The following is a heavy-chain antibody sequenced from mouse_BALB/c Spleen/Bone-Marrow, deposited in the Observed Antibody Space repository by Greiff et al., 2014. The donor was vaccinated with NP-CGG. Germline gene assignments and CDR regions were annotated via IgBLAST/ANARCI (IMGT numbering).Heavy chain of an antibody. V-gene: IGHV1-4*02. Sequence: QVQLQQSAAELARPGASVKMSCKASGYTFTTYTMHWLKQRPGQGLEWIGYINPSTGYSEYNQKFKGKTTLTTDKSSSTAYMQLSSLTSEDSAVYYCARKMDDSYGRLFDYWGQGTLVTVSA. J-gene: IGHJ3*01. CDR1: GYTFTTYT. CDR2: INPSTGYS. D-gene: IGHD1-1*01. CDR3: ARKMDDSYGRLFDY.